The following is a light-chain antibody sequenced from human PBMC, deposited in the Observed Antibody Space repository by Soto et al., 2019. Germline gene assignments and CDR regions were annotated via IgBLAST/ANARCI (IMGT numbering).Light chain of an antibody. CDR2: GAS. CDR3: QHFGGTTFT. J-gene: IGKJ5*01. CDR1: QSVSSSY. Sequence: EVVLTQSPATLSLSPGEGATLSCSASQSVSSSYIAWYQQRPGQTPSLLIYGASTRATGIPDRFSGSGSGTHFTLTISRLEPGDFAVYYCQHFGGTTFTFGQGTRLEIK. V-gene: IGKV3-20*01.